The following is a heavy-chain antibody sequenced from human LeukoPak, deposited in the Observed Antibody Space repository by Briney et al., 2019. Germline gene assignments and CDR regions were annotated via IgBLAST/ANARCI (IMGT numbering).Heavy chain of an antibody. CDR2: IYYSGST. CDR1: GGSFSGYY. J-gene: IGHJ5*02. Sequence: SETLSLTCAVYGGSFSGYYWSWIRQPPGKGLEWIGYIYYSGSTNYNPSLKSRVTISVDTSKNQFSLKLSSVTAADTAVYYCARDTSVGWFEAWGQGTLVTVSS. CDR3: ARDTSVGWFEA. V-gene: IGHV4-59*01. D-gene: IGHD2-15*01.